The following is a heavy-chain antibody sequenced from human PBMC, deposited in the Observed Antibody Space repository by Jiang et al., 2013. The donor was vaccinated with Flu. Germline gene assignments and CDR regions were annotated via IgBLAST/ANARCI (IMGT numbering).Heavy chain of an antibody. J-gene: IGHJ3*02. CDR2: IYPGDSDT. V-gene: IGHV5-51*01. D-gene: IGHD3-16*01. CDR3: ASGSRGGDDAFDI. Sequence: WMGIIYPGDSDTRYSPSFQGQVTISADKSISTAYLQWSSLKASDTAMYYCASGSRGGDDAFDIWGQGTMVTVSS.